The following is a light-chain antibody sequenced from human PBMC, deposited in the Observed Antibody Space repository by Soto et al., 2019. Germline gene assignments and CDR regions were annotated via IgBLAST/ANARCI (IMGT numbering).Light chain of an antibody. CDR2: AAS. CDR3: QQYNSYS. V-gene: IGKV1-5*01. Sequence: DIQMTQSPSSLSVSVGDRVTITCRASQDIDISLAWFQQRPGKAPKVLIYAASGLVTGVPPTFSGSGSGTEFTLTISSLQPDDFATYYCQQYNSYSFGQGTNVDIK. CDR1: QDIDIS. J-gene: IGKJ1*01.